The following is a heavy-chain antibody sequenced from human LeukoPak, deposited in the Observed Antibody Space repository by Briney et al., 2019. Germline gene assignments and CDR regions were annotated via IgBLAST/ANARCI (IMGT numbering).Heavy chain of an antibody. Sequence: GGSLRLSCAASGFTFDDYGMSWVRQAPGKGLEWVSGINWNGGSTGYADSVKGRFTISRDNSKNTMYLQMNSLRLEDMAVYYCAKPSGSGIDYWGRGIRVTVSS. D-gene: IGHD1-26*01. J-gene: IGHJ4*01. CDR2: INWNGGST. CDR3: AKPSGSGIDY. V-gene: IGHV3-20*04. CDR1: GFTFDDYG.